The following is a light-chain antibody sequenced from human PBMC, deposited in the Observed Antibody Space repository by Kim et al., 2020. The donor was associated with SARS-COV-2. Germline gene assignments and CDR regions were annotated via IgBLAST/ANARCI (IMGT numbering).Light chain of an antibody. CDR1: KLGDKY. V-gene: IGLV3-1*01. Sequence: VSVSPGQTACITCSGDKLGDKYACWYQQKPGQSPVLVIDQDSKRPSGIPERFSGCNSGNTATLTISGTQAMDEADYYCQAWDSRTVFGGGTQLTVL. J-gene: IGLJ2*01. CDR3: QAWDSRTV. CDR2: QDS.